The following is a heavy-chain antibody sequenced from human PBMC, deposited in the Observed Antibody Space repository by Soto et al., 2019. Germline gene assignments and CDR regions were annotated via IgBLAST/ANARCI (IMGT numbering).Heavy chain of an antibody. D-gene: IGHD3-16*01. J-gene: IGHJ6*02. CDR3: ARCGLDYGMDV. V-gene: IGHV4-31*03. CDR2: IYYSGNT. Sequence: PSETLSLTCTVSGGSISSGGYFWSWIRQHPGKGLESIGSIYYSGNTYYNPSLKSRVAISVDTSENQFSLKLSSVTAADTAVYYCARCGLDYGMDVWGQGTTVTVSS. CDR1: GGSISSGGYF.